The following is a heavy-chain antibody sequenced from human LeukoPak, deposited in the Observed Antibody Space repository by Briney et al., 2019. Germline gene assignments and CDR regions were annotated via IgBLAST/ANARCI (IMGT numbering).Heavy chain of an antibody. Sequence: SETLSLTCAVYGGSFSGYYWSWIRQPPGKGLEWIGEINHSGSTNYNPSLKSRVTISVDTSKNQFSLKLSSVAAADTAVYYCARGEWELGYWGQGTLVTVSS. J-gene: IGHJ4*02. V-gene: IGHV4-34*01. D-gene: IGHD1-26*01. CDR1: GGSFSGYY. CDR3: ARGEWELGY. CDR2: INHSGST.